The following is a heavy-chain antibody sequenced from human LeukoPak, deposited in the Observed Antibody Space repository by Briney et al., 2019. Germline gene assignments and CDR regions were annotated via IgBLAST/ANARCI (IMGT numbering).Heavy chain of an antibody. Sequence: PGGSLRLSCTASGFTFGDYAMSWVRQAPGKGLEWVGFIRSKAYGGTTEYAASVKDRFTISRDDSKSIAYLQMNSLKTEDTAVYYCTRAIETMTDYWGQGTLVTVSS. CDR1: GFTFGDYA. D-gene: IGHD3-22*01. V-gene: IGHV3-49*04. CDR3: TRAIETMTDY. CDR2: IRSKAYGGTT. J-gene: IGHJ4*02.